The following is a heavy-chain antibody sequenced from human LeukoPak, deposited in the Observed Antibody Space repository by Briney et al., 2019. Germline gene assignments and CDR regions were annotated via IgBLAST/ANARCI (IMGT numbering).Heavy chain of an antibody. J-gene: IGHJ4*02. Sequence: ASVTVSCKASGYTFTSYAMHWVRQAPGQRLEWMGWINAGNGNTKYSQKFQGRVTITRDTSASTAYMELSSLRSEDTAVYYCARGSIWGSYFDYWGQGTLVTVSS. CDR3: ARGSIWGSYFDY. CDR2: INAGNGNT. D-gene: IGHD7-27*01. CDR1: GYTFTSYA. V-gene: IGHV1-3*01.